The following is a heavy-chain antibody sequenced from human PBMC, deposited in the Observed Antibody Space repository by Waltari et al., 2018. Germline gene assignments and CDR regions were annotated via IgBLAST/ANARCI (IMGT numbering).Heavy chain of an antibody. D-gene: IGHD1-26*01. CDR3: ARATCSHGGCSMYYFYYYMDV. Sequence: QVQLRASGPGLVKSSETLTLTCDVSGDSISSGFYWAWIRQPPGKGPEWIGSVYHRGTNFYDPSLKSRVPMSVDTSKKHFSLSLTSVTAADTVVYYCARATCSHGGCSMYYFYYYMDVWGKGITVTVSS. CDR1: GDSISSGFY. CDR2: VYHRGTN. J-gene: IGHJ6*03. V-gene: IGHV4-38-2*01.